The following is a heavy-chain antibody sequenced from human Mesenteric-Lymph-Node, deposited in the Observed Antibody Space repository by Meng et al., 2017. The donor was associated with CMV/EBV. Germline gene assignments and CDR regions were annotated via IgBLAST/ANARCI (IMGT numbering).Heavy chain of an antibody. J-gene: IGHJ2*01. CDR2: INPNSGGT. D-gene: IGHD6-6*01. CDR1: FTGYY. Sequence: FTGYYMNWVRQAPGQGLEWMGWINPNSGGTNYAQKFQGRVTMTRDTSISTAYMELSRLRSDDTAVYYCARDALIIAARRETAYWYFDLWGRGTLVTVSS. CDR3: ARDALIIAARRETAYWYFDL. V-gene: IGHV1-2*02.